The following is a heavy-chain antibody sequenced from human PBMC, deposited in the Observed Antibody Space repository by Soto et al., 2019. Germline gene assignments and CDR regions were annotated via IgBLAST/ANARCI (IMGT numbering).Heavy chain of an antibody. J-gene: IGHJ5*02. D-gene: IGHD3-3*01. Sequence: PSETLSLTCAVYGGSFSGYYWSWIRQPPGKGLEWIGYIYYSGSTYYNPSLKSRVTISVDTSKNQFSLKLSSVTAADTAVYYCARETWSGSNWFDPWGQGTLVTVSS. CDR1: GGSFSGYY. V-gene: IGHV4-34*09. CDR2: IYYSGST. CDR3: ARETWSGSNWFDP.